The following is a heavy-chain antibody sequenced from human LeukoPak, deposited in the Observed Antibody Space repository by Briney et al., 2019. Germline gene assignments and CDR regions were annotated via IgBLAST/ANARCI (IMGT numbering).Heavy chain of an antibody. CDR1: GGSINGYY. CDR3: ARRRLGDAFDV. V-gene: IGHV4-59*08. D-gene: IGHD3-16*01. Sequence: PSETLSLTCTVSGGSINGYYWTWIRQPPGKGLEWIGYIYYSGNTNYNPSLKCRVSLSVHTSKNQFSLRLSSVTAADTAIYYCARRRLGDAFDVWGQGTMVAVSS. CDR2: IYYSGNT. J-gene: IGHJ3*01.